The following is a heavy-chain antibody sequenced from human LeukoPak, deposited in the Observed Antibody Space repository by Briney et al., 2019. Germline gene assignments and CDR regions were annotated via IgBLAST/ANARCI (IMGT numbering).Heavy chain of an antibody. V-gene: IGHV1-8*01. D-gene: IGHD3-3*01. CDR1: GYTFTSYD. J-gene: IGHJ4*02. CDR3: ARGVTYYDFWSGYSKPYFDY. CDR2: MNPNSGNT. Sequence: ASVKVSCKASGYTFTSYDINWVRQATGQGLEWMGWMNPNSGNTGYAQEFQGRVTMTRNTSISTAYMELSSLRSEDTAVYYCARGVTYYDFWSGYSKPYFDYWGQGTLVTVSS.